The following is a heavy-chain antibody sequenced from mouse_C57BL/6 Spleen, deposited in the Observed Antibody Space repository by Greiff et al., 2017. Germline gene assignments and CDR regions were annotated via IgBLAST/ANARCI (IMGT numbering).Heavy chain of an antibody. CDR1: GFTFSDAW. V-gene: IGHV6-6*01. J-gene: IGHJ1*03. D-gene: IGHD1-1*01. Sequence: EVKLMESGGGLVQPGGSMKLSCAASGFTFSDAWMDWVRQSPEKGLEWVAEIRNKANNHATYYAESVKGRFTISRDDSKSSVYLQMNSLRAEDTGIYYGTPSFYYGSSYVGCYFGVWGTGTTVTVSS. CDR3: TPSFYYGSSYVGCYFGV. CDR2: IRNKANNHAT.